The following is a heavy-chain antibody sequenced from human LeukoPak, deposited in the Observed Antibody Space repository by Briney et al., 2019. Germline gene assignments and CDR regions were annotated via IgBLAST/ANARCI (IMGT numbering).Heavy chain of an antibody. CDR2: IYSDGTT. J-gene: IGHJ4*02. Sequence: GGSLRLSCAASGLTVSRNFMSRVRQAPGKGLEWVSLIYSDGTTYYADSVKGRSTISRDNSKNTLYLQMNSLRAEDTAVYYCARDAAAQQLVHYFDYWGQGTLVTVSS. V-gene: IGHV3-53*01. D-gene: IGHD6-13*01. CDR3: ARDAAAQQLVHYFDY. CDR1: GLTVSRNF.